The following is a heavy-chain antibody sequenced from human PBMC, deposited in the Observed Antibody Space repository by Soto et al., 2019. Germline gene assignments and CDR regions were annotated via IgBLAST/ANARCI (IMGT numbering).Heavy chain of an antibody. CDR3: AIPPPVLMVYASMDV. CDR2: ISGSGGST. D-gene: IGHD2-8*01. CDR1: GFTFSSYA. Sequence: GGSLRLSCAASGFTFSSYAMSWVRQAPGKGLEWVSAISGSGGSTYYADSVKGRFTISRDNSKNTLYLQMNSLRAEDTAVYYCAIPPPVLMVYASMDVWGKGTTVTVSS. V-gene: IGHV3-23*01. J-gene: IGHJ6*03.